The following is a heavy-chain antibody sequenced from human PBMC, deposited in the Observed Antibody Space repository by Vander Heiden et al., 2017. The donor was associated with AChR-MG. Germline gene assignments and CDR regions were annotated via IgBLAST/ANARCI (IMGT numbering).Heavy chain of an antibody. V-gene: IGHV3-15*01. J-gene: IGHJ4*02. CDR1: GFTVSNAW. CDR2: IKSKTEGGTT. CDR3: TTATGPAVVTPLI. Sequence: EVQLAEPGGGLVKHGGSLRPSCAASGFTVSNAWQSRVRQAPGKGLEWVGRIKSKTEGGTTDYAAPVKGRFTISRDDSNNTLYLQMNSLKTEDTAVYYCTTATGPAVVTPLIWGQGTLVTVSS. D-gene: IGHD2-15*01.